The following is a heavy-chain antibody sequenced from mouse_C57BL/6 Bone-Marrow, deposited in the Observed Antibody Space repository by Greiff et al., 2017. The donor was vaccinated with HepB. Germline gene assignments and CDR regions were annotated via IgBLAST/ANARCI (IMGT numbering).Heavy chain of an antibody. J-gene: IGHJ1*03. CDR2: IYPGSGST. CDR1: GYTFTSYW. D-gene: IGHD4-1*02. V-gene: IGHV1-55*01. Sequence: QVQLKQPGAELVKPGASVKMSCKASGYTFTSYWITWVKQRPGQGLEWIGDIYPGSGSTNYNEKFKSKATLTVDTSSSTAYMQLSSLTSEDSAVYYCARPTGSYWYFDVWGTGTTVTVSS. CDR3: ARPTGSYWYFDV.